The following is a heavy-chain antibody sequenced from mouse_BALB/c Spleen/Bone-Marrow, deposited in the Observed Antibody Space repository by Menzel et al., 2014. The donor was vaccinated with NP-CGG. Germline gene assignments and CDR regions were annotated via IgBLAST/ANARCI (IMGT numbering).Heavy chain of an antibody. D-gene: IGHD1-2*01. CDR2: ISSGGGST. CDR3: ARQGYGYVDFDV. V-gene: IGHV5-12-1*01. Sequence: EVQLVESGGGLVKPGGSPKLSCAASGFAFSSYDMSWVRQTPEKRLEWVAYISSGGGSTYYPDTVKGRFTISRDNAKNTLYLQMSSLKSEDAAMYYCARQGYGYVDFDVWGAGTTVTVSS. CDR1: GFAFSSYD. J-gene: IGHJ1*01.